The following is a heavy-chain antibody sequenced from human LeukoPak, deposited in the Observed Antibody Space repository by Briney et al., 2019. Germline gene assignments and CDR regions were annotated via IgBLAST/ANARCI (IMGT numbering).Heavy chain of an antibody. J-gene: IGHJ6*02. CDR3: ARFGVVEKLSYGMDV. CDR1: GVTFSSYA. D-gene: IGHD3-3*01. CDR2: ISGSGGST. V-gene: IGHV3-23*01. Sequence: GGSLRLSCAASGVTFSSYAMSWVRQAPGKGLEWVSAISGSGGSTYYADSVKGRFTISRDNSKNTLYLQMNSLRAEDTAVYYCARFGVVEKLSYGMDVWGQGTTVTVSS.